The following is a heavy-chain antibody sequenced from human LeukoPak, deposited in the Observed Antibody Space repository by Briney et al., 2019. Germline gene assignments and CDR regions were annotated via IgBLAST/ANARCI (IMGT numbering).Heavy chain of an antibody. V-gene: IGHV3-23*01. CDR1: GFTFNNYA. CDR3: AKGQGYNYGDSIDY. J-gene: IGHJ4*02. CDR2: ISGGGGSS. D-gene: IGHD5-18*01. Sequence: GGSLRLSCAASGFTFNNYAMTWVRQAPGKGLEWVPVISGGGGSSYYADSVKGRFTVSRDNSKNTLYLQMNSLRDEDTAVYYCAKGQGYNYGDSIDYWGQGTLVTVSS.